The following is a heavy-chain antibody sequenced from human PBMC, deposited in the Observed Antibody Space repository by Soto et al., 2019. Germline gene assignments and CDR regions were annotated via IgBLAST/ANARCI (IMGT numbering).Heavy chain of an antibody. V-gene: IGHV3-74*01. CDR1: GFDFNNYW. Sequence: PGGSLRLSCAASGFDFNNYWMHWVRQAPGKGLVWVSRINEDGTSANYADSVAGRFTITXXXXXXTXFXQXXXLRVXDSAMYFCVKTLTVSDYLIFDYWGQGALVTVSS. CDR3: VKTLTVSDYLIFDY. J-gene: IGHJ4*02. D-gene: IGHD1-26*01. CDR2: INEDGTSA.